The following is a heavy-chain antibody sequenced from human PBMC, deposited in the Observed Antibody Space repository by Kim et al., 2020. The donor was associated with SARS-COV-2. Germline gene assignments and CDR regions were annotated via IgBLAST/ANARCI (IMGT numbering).Heavy chain of an antibody. Sequence: ASVKVSCKASGYTFTGYYMHWVRQAPGQGLEWMGWINPNSGGTNYAQKFQGWVTMTRDTSISTAYMELSRLRSDDTAVYYCASTPAYCGGDCYFDYWGQGTLVTVSS. CDR2: INPNSGGT. CDR1: GYTFTGYY. V-gene: IGHV1-2*04. D-gene: IGHD2-21*02. J-gene: IGHJ4*02. CDR3: ASTPAYCGGDCYFDY.